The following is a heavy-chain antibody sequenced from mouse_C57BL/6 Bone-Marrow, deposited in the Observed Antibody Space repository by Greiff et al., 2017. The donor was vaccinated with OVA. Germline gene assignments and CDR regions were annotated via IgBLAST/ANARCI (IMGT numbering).Heavy chain of an antibody. CDR2: IDPENGDT. J-gene: IGHJ2*01. CDR1: GFNIKDDY. CDR3: TPYLDFDY. V-gene: IGHV14-4*01. Sequence: VQLQQSGAELVRPGASVKLSCTASGFNIKDDYMHWVKQRPEQGLEWIGWIDPENGDTEYASKFQGKATITADTSSNTAYLQLSSLTSEDTAVYYCTPYLDFDYWGQGTTLTVSS.